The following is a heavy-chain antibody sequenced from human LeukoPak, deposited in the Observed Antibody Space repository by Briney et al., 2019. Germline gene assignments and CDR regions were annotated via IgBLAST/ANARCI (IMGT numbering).Heavy chain of an antibody. V-gene: IGHV1-18*01. Sequence: ASVKVSCKASGYTFTSYGISWVRQAPGQGLEWMGWISAYNGNTNYAQKLQGRVTMTTDISTSTAYMELRSLRSDDTAVYYCARFFSTTYYYYGMDVWGQGTTVTVSS. J-gene: IGHJ6*02. CDR2: ISAYNGNT. CDR3: ARFFSTTYYYYGMDV. D-gene: IGHD2/OR15-2a*01. CDR1: GYTFTSYG.